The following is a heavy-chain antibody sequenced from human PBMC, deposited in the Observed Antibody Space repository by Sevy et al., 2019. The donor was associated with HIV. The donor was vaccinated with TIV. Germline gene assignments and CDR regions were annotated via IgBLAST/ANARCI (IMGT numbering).Heavy chain of an antibody. V-gene: IGHV3-49*04. D-gene: IGHD6-13*01. J-gene: IGHJ4*02. CDR2: LKIDVYGGTV. CDR1: GFTFGDYC. Sequence: GGSLRLSCTASGFTFGDYCMSWVRQAPGKGLEWVAFLKIDVYGGTVDHAAFVRGRFVISRDDSKTIAYLKMNDLKTEETGVYYCTRWKAAQSIFDYWGQGALVTVSS. CDR3: TRWKAAQSIFDY.